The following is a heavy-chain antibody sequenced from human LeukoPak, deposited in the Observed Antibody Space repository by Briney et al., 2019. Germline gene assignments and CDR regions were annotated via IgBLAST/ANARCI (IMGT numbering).Heavy chain of an antibody. J-gene: IGHJ4*02. CDR3: ARPYCSGGSCYSFSFDY. CDR2: IYPGDSDT. Sequence: GESLQISCKGSGYSFTSYWIGWVRQMPGKGLEWMGIIYPGDSDTRYSPSFQGQVTISADKSISTAYLQWSSLKASDPAMYYCARPYCSGGSCYSFSFDYWGQGTLVTVSS. D-gene: IGHD2-15*01. CDR1: GYSFTSYW. V-gene: IGHV5-51*01.